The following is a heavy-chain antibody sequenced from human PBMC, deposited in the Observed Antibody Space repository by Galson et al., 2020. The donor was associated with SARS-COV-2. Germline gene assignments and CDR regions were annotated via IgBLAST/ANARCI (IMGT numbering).Heavy chain of an antibody. CDR2: IYYSGST. CDR1: GGSISRYY. Sequence: SETLSLTCTVSGGSISRYYWSWIRQPPGKGLEWIGCIYYSGSTNYNPSLKSRVTISVDTSKNQFSLKLSSVTAADTAVYYCARHMHITAAGISKTYFYYGMDVWGQGTTVTVSS. CDR3: ARHMHITAAGISKTYFYYGMDV. J-gene: IGHJ6*02. V-gene: IGHV4-59*08. D-gene: IGHD6-13*01.